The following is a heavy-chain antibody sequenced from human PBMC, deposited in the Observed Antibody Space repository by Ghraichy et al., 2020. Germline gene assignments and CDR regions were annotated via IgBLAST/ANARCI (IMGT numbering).Heavy chain of an antibody. CDR3: ARQKRVYYGSGSYRSRDY. Sequence: SETLSLTCTVSGGSISSSSYYWGWIRQPPGKGLEWIGSIYYSGSTYYNPSLKSRVTISVDTSKNQFSLKLSSVTAADTAVYYCARQKRVYYGSGSYRSRDYWGQGTLVTVSS. J-gene: IGHJ4*02. D-gene: IGHD3-10*01. CDR2: IYYSGST. CDR1: GGSISSSSYY. V-gene: IGHV4-39*01.